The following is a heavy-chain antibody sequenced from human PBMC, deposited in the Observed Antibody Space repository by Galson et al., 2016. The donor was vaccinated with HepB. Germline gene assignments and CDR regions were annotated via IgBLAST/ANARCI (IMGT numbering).Heavy chain of an antibody. V-gene: IGHV3-48*02. CDR1: GFTLSRHS. D-gene: IGHD3-22*01. CDR2: ISITSTTK. CDR3: ARDDRWYYYDSSGYYYGAFDM. Sequence: SLRLSCAGSGFTLSRHSMNWVRQAPGKGLEWXXYISITSTTKYYADSVXGXFTISRDNAKNSLYLQMNSLRDEDTAVYYCARDDRWYYYDSSGYYYGAFDMWGQGTMVAVSS. J-gene: IGHJ3*02.